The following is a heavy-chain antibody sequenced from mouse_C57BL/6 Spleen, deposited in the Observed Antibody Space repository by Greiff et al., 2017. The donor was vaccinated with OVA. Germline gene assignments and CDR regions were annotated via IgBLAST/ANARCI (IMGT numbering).Heavy chain of an antibody. V-gene: IGHV5-17*01. CDR2: ISSGSSTL. CDR1: GFTFSDYG. Sequence: EVHLVESGGGLVKPGGSLKLSCAASGFTFSDYGMHWVRQAPEKGLEWVAYISSGSSTLYYADTVKGRFTISRDNAKNNLFLQMTSLRSEDTAMYYCARREDYYVYFDYWGQGTTLTVSS. CDR3: ARREDYYVYFDY. J-gene: IGHJ2*01. D-gene: IGHD1-1*01.